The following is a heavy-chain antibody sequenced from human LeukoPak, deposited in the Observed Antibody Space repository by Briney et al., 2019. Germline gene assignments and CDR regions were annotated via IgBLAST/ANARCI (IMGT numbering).Heavy chain of an antibody. Sequence: SDTLSLTCALYGGSFSGYYWSWIRQPPGKGLEWIGEINHSGSTNYNPSLKSRVTISVDTSKNQFSLKLNSVTAADTAVYYCARGRKDIVVVPAAIFGYWGQGTLVTVSS. J-gene: IGHJ4*02. CDR3: ARGRKDIVVVPAAIFGY. CDR2: INHSGST. D-gene: IGHD2-2*01. CDR1: GGSFSGYY. V-gene: IGHV4-34*01.